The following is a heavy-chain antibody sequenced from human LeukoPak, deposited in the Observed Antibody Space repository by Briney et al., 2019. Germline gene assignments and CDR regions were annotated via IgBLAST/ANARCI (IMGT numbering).Heavy chain of an antibody. J-gene: IGHJ4*02. V-gene: IGHV3-21*01. CDR3: ARHPDFDY. CDR1: GFTFSSYS. CDR2: ISSSSSHI. Sequence: GGPLRLSCAASGFTFSSYSMNWVRQAPGKGLEWVSSISSSSSHIFHADSEKGRFTISRDNAKNSLYLQMNSLRAEDTAVYYCARHPDFDYWGQGTLVTVSS.